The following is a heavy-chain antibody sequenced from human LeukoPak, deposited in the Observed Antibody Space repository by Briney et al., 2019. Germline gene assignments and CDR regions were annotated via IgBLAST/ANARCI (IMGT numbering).Heavy chain of an antibody. J-gene: IGHJ4*02. Sequence: ASVKVSCKASGYTFTGYYMHWVRQAPGQGLEWMGWINPNSGGTNYAQKFQGRVTMTRDTSISTAYMELSRLRSDDTAVYYCARHLTAMAPFDYWGQGTLVTVSS. D-gene: IGHD5-18*01. V-gene: IGHV1-2*02. CDR1: GYTFTGYY. CDR2: INPNSGGT. CDR3: ARHLTAMAPFDY.